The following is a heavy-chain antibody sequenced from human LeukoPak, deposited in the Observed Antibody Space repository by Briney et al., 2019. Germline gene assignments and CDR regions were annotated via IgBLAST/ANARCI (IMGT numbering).Heavy chain of an antibody. CDR3: ARYGDHGNYFDC. J-gene: IGHJ4*02. CDR2: ISSDGTKK. D-gene: IGHD4-17*01. V-gene: IGHV3-30*03. Sequence: PGGSLRLSCAASGFTFSSYGMHWVRQAPGKGLEWVAVISSDGTKKYYGDSVKGRFTISRDDSKNTLYLQMNSLRAEDTAVYYCARYGDHGNYFDCWGQGTLVTVSS. CDR1: GFTFSSYG.